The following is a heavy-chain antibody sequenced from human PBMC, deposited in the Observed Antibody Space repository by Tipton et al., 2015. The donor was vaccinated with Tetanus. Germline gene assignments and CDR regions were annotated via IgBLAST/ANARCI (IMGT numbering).Heavy chain of an antibody. CDR2: IYHSGST. V-gene: IGHV4-59*08. CDR1: GGSITPYY. J-gene: IGHJ6*02. CDR3: ARHKDYYSYVMDV. Sequence: TLSLTCTVSGGSITPYYWSWIRQSSGKGLEWIGYIYHSGSTNYNPSLKSRVTISVDTSKNQFSLNLNSVTAADTAVYYCARHKDYYSYVMDVWGQGTTVTVSS.